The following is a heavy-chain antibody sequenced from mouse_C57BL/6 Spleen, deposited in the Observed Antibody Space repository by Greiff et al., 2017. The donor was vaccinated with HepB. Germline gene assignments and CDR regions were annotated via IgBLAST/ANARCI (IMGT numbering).Heavy chain of an antibody. CDR2: ISYDGSN. Sequence: EVQLQESGPGLVKPSQSLSLTCSVTGYSITSGYYWNWIRQFPGNKLEWMGYISYDGSNNYNPSLKNRISITRDTSKNQFFLKLNSVTTEDTATYYCARVLYLFDYWGQGTTLTVSS. CDR3: ARVLYLFDY. V-gene: IGHV3-6*01. D-gene: IGHD5-5*01. J-gene: IGHJ2*01. CDR1: GYSITSGYY.